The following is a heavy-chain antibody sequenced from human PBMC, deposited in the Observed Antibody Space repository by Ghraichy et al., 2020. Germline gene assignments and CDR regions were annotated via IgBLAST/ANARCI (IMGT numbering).Heavy chain of an antibody. D-gene: IGHD6-19*01. CDR1: GGFSSSDY. V-gene: IGHV4-59*01. CDR2: IYDRGNT. J-gene: IGHJ6*02. CDR3: ARFSGRIDARRPAKYGLGV. Sequence: SETLSLTCSVSGGFSSSDYWNWIRQPPERGLEWIGYIYDRGNTQFDPSFWNRATISIDTSKNQVSLELTSVTAADTAIYYCARFSGRIDARRPAKYGLGVWGPGTAVTVSS.